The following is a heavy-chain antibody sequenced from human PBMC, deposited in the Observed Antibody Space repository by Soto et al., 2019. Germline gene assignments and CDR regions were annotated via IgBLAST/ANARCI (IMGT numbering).Heavy chain of an antibody. D-gene: IGHD2-2*01. CDR2: IASDGSRK. Sequence: QVQLVESGGGVVQPGRSLRLSCAASGFTFSSYVMHWVRQAPGKGLEWVAVIASDGSRKYYADSVKGRFTISRDNSKNILNLQMNSLTVEDTAVDYCAITMPKTDNYYGMDFWCQGSTVTVAS. V-gene: IGHV3-30*14. CDR1: GFTFSSYV. CDR3: AITMPKTDNYYGMDF. J-gene: IGHJ6*02.